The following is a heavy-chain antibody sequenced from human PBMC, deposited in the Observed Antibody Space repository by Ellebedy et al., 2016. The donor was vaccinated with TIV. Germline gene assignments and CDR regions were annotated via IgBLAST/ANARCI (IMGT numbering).Heavy chain of an antibody. V-gene: IGHV3-21*01. Sequence: GESLKISCAASGFTFSSYSMNWVRQAPGKGLEWVSSISSSSSYIYYADSVKGRFTISRDNAKNSLYLQMNSLRAEDTAVYYCARDLRRYYYDSSGYPDCWGQGTLVTVSS. CDR2: ISSSSSYI. D-gene: IGHD3-22*01. CDR3: ARDLRRYYYDSSGYPDC. CDR1: GFTFSSYS. J-gene: IGHJ4*02.